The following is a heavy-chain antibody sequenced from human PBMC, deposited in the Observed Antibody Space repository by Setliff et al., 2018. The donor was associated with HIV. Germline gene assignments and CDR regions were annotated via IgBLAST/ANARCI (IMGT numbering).Heavy chain of an antibody. J-gene: IGHJ4*02. D-gene: IGHD3-3*01. CDR1: GFTFSSYE. Sequence: GGSLRLSCAASGFTFSSYEMNWVRQAPGKGLEWVSFISSSGSTIYYADSVKGRFTISRDNAKNSLYLQMSSLRAEDTAVYYCAKDRGDYDFWSGYYVYWGQGTPVTVSS. V-gene: IGHV3-48*03. CDR2: ISSSGSTI. CDR3: AKDRGDYDFWSGYYVY.